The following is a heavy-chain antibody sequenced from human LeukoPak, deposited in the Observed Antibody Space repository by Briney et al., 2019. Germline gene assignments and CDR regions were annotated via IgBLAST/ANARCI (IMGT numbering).Heavy chain of an antibody. J-gene: IGHJ5*02. CDR1: GGTFSSYA. CDR3: ARYGGLTRGWYWFDP. Sequence: GASVKVSCTASGGTFSSYAISWVRQAPGQGLEWMGGIIPILGTANYAQKFQGRVTITADESTSTAYMELSSLRSEDTAVYYCARYGGLTRGWYWFDPWGQGTLVTVSS. V-gene: IGHV1-69*13. CDR2: IIPILGTA. D-gene: IGHD3-16*01.